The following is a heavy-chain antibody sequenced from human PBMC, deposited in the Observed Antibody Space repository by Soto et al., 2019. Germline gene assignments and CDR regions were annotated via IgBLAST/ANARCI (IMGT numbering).Heavy chain of an antibody. CDR3: ARDGLRNYDILTGYYVYDAFDI. Sequence: ASVKVSFKASGYTFTSYAMHWVRQAPGQRLEWMGWINAGNGNTKYSQKFQGRVTITRDTSASTAYMELSSLRSEDTAVYYCARDGLRNYDILTGYYVYDAFDIWGQGTMVTVSS. J-gene: IGHJ3*02. CDR1: GYTFTSYA. V-gene: IGHV1-3*01. D-gene: IGHD3-9*01. CDR2: INAGNGNT.